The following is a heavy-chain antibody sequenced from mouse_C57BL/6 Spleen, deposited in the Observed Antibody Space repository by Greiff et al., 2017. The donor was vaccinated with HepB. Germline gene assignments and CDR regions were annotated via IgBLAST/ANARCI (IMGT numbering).Heavy chain of an antibody. CDR1: GYSITSGYY. J-gene: IGHJ3*01. CDR3: AREGYSTVGFAY. CDR2: ISYDGSN. V-gene: IGHV3-6*01. D-gene: IGHD1-1*01. Sequence: EVKLMESGPGLVKPSQSLSLTCSVTGYSITSGYYWNWIRQFPGNKLEWMGYISYDGSNNYNPSLKNRISITRDTSKNQFFLKLNSVTTEDTSTYYCAREGYSTVGFAYWGQGTLVTVSA.